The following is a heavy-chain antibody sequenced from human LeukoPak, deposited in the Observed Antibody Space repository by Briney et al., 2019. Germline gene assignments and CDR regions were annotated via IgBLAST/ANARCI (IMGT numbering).Heavy chain of an antibody. V-gene: IGHV3-21*01. CDR3: ARAQGYSNAFDI. D-gene: IGHD5-18*01. CDR1: GFTFSTYD. J-gene: IGHJ3*02. CDR2: ISSAGSYI. Sequence: GGSLRLSCAASGFTFSTYDMNWVRQAPGKGLEWVSSISSAGSYIYSADSVKGRFTISRDNARTSLYLQMSRLRAEDTAVYYCARAQGYSNAFDIWGQGTMVTVSS.